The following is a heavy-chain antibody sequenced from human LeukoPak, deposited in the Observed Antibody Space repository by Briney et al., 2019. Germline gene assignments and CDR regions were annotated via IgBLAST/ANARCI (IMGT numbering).Heavy chain of an antibody. CDR2: IYPSDSYT. V-gene: IGHV5-10-1*01. Sequence: PGESLRISCKGSGYSFTRYWISWVRQMPGKGLEWMGRIYPSDSYTNYSPSFQCHVNISADKSFSTPYLQWSSLKASDTAMYYCARASIAAAGAWAGMDVWGQGTTVTVSS. CDR3: ARASIAAAGAWAGMDV. J-gene: IGHJ6*02. CDR1: GYSFTRYW. D-gene: IGHD6-13*01.